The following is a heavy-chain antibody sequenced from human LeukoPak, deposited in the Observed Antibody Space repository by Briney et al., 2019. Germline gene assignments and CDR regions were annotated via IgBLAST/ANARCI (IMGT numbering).Heavy chain of an antibody. CDR1: GYTFTSYY. V-gene: IGHV1-46*01. Sequence: EASVKVSCKASGYTFTSYYMHWVRQAPGQGLEWMGIINPSGGSTSYAQKFQGRVTMTRDTSTSTVYMELSSLRSEDTAVYYCARAGITMVRGAPDYFFDYWGREPWSPSPQ. J-gene: IGHJ4*02. D-gene: IGHD3-10*01. CDR2: INPSGGST. CDR3: ARAGITMVRGAPDYFFDY.